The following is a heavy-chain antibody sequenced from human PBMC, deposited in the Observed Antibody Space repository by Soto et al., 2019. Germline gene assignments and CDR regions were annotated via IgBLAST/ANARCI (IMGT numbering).Heavy chain of an antibody. Sequence: ETLSLTCTVSGGSISSYYWSWIRQPPGKGLEWIGYIYYSGSTNYNPSLKSRVTISVDTSKNQFSLKLSSVTAADTAVYYCARDSDYGPHFDYWGQGTLVTVSS. CDR1: GGSISSYY. J-gene: IGHJ4*02. CDR2: IYYSGST. V-gene: IGHV4-59*01. D-gene: IGHD3-10*01. CDR3: ARDSDYGPHFDY.